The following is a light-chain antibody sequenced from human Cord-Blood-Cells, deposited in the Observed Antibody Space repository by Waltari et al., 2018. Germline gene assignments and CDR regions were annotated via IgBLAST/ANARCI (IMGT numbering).Light chain of an antibody. Sequence: DIQMTQSPSSLSASVGDRVTITCRASQSISSYLNWYQQKPGKPPKLLIYAASSLQSGVPSRFSGSGSGTDFTLIISSLQPEDFATYYCQQSYSTPHPFGQGTKLEIK. CDR1: QSISSY. V-gene: IGKV1-39*01. CDR2: AAS. CDR3: QQSYSTPHP. J-gene: IGKJ2*01.